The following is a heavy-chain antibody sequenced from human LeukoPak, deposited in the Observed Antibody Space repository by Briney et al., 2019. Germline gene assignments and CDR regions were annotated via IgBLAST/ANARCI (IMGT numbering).Heavy chain of an antibody. Sequence: GGSLRLSCAASGFTFSSYWMSWVRQAPGKGLKWVSVIFPGGSTFYADSVRGRFTISRDNSKNTLYLQMNSLRAEDTAVYYCARAYIVGATRWFDPWGQGTLVTVSS. J-gene: IGHJ5*02. V-gene: IGHV3-53*01. D-gene: IGHD1-26*01. CDR1: GFTFSSYW. CDR3: ARAYIVGATRWFDP. CDR2: IFPGGST.